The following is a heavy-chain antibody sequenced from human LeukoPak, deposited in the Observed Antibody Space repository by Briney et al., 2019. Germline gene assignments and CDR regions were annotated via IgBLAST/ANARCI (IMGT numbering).Heavy chain of an antibody. J-gene: IGHJ6*02. CDR3: ARVRGYSYGYLSAQLRGYYGMDV. CDR2: INHSGST. D-gene: IGHD5-18*01. Sequence: PSETLSLTCAVYGGSFSGYYWSWIRQPPGKGLEWIGEINHSGSTNYNPSLKSRVTISVDTSKNQFSLKLSSVTAADTAVYYCARVRGYSYGYLSAQLRGYYGMDVWGQGTTVTVSS. CDR1: GGSFSGYY. V-gene: IGHV4-34*01.